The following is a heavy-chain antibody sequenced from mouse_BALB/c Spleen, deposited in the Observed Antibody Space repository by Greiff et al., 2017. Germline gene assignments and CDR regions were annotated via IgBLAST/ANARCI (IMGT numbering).Heavy chain of an antibody. CDR1: GYTFTSYW. D-gene: IGHD1-1*01. V-gene: IGHV1-87*01. CDR2: IYPGDGDT. Sequence: VQLQQSGAELARPGASVKLSCKASGYTFTSYWMQWVKQRPGQGLEWIGAIYPGDGDTRYTQKFKGKATLTADKSSSTAYMQLSSLASEDSAVYYCARFITTVVEYAMDYWGQGTSVTVSS. CDR3: ARFITTVVEYAMDY. J-gene: IGHJ4*01.